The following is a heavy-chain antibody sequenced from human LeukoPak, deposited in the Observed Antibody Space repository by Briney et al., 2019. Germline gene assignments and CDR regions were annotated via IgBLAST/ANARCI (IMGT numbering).Heavy chain of an antibody. D-gene: IGHD6-19*01. J-gene: IGHJ4*02. V-gene: IGHV1-69*05. Sequence: SVKVSCKASRGTFSSYAISWVRQAPGQGLEWMGGIIPIFGTANYAQKLQGRVTMTTDTSTSTAYMELRSLRSDDTAVYYCARDLKMGYSSGRYSWGTGSSNDYWGQGTLVTVSS. CDR3: ARDLKMGYSSGRYSWGTGSSNDY. CDR1: RGTFSSYA. CDR2: IIPIFGTA.